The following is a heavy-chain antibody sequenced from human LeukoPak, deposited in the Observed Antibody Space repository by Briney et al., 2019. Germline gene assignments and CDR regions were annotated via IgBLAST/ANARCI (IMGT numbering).Heavy chain of an antibody. J-gene: IGHJ4*02. CDR2: IYYSGST. D-gene: IGHD6-19*01. V-gene: IGHV4-59*01. CDR3: ARDLGYSSGWYDY. CDR1: GGSISSYY. Sequence: SETLSLTCTVSGGSISSYYWSWIRQPPGKGLEWIGYIYYSGSTNYTPSLKSRVTISVATSKNQFSMKLSSVTAADTAVYYCARDLGYSSGWYDYWGQGTLVTVSS.